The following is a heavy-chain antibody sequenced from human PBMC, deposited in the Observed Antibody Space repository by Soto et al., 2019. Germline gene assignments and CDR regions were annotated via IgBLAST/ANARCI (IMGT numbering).Heavy chain of an antibody. CDR1: GVSVSDHY. D-gene: IGHD3-10*01. J-gene: IGHJ4*02. V-gene: IGHV3-11*01. CDR2: ISSSVGTI. CDR3: ARDVRGRWDFDK. Sequence: GALTLLCAAPGVSVSDHYVSWIRQAQREGLEWLLYISSSVGTIYYADSIKGRFTVSRDNAKNSLYLQLNSLRAEDTAVYYCARDVRGRWDFDKWGQRALVTVSS.